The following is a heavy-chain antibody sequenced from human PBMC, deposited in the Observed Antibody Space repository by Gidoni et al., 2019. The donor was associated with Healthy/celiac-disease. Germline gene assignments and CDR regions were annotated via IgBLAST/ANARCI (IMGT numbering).Heavy chain of an antibody. Sequence: EVQLVESGGGLVKPGRSLRLSCTASGFTFGDYAMSWFRQAPGKGLEWVGFIRSKAYGGTTEYAASVKGRFTISRDDSKSIAYLQMNSLKTEDTAVYYCTRDMRDGYNYDDFDYWGQGTLVTVSS. CDR1: GFTFGDYA. CDR2: IRSKAYGGTT. D-gene: IGHD5-12*01. CDR3: TRDMRDGYNYDDFDY. J-gene: IGHJ4*02. V-gene: IGHV3-49*05.